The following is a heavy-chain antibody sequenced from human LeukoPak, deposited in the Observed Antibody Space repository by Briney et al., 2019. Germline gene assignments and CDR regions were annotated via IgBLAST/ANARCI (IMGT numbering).Heavy chain of an antibody. CDR2: IWYDGSNK. D-gene: IGHD2-15*01. CDR1: GFTFSSYG. V-gene: IGHV3-33*06. Sequence: GGSLRLSCAASGFTFSSYGMHWVRQAPGKGLEWVAVIWYDGSNKYYADSVKGRFTISRDNSKNTLYLQMNSLRAEDTAVYYCAKGAVVVVAALFYYFDYWGQGTLVTVSS. J-gene: IGHJ4*02. CDR3: AKGAVVVVAALFYYFDY.